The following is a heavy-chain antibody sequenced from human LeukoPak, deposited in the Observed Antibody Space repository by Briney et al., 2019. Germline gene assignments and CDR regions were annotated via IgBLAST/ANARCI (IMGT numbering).Heavy chain of an antibody. CDR2: ISAYNGNT. V-gene: IGHV1-18*01. Sequence: ASVKVSCKASGYTFTSYGISWVRQAPGQGLEWMGWISAYNGNTNYAQKLQGRVTMTTDTSTSTAYTELRSLRSDDTAVYYCARAHIPSGSLDYWGQGTLVTVSS. D-gene: IGHD3-3*01. CDR3: ARAHIPSGSLDY. CDR1: GYTFTSYG. J-gene: IGHJ4*02.